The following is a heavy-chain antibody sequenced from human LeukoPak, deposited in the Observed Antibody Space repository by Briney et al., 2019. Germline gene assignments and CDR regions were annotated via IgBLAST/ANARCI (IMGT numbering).Heavy chain of an antibody. Sequence: ASVKVSCKASGYTFTGYYMHWVRQAPGQGLEWMGWINPNSGGTNYAQKFQGRVTMTRDTSISTAYMELSRLRSDDTAVYYCARTYYGSGSSYNDWGQGTLVTVSS. J-gene: IGHJ4*02. CDR2: INPNSGGT. CDR3: ARTYYGSGSSYND. CDR1: GYTFTGYY. D-gene: IGHD3-10*01. V-gene: IGHV1-2*02.